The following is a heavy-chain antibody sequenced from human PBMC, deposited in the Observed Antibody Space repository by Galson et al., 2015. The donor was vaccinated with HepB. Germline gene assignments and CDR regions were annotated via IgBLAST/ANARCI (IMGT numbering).Heavy chain of an antibody. CDR3: AREGYCSTTSCYQDAFDI. CDR2: ISSTSSYI. J-gene: IGHJ3*02. CDR1: GFTFSSYS. D-gene: IGHD2-2*01. Sequence: SLRLSCAASGFTFSSYSMHWVRQAPGQGLEWVSSISSTSSYIYYADSVKGRFTISRDNAKNSLYMLMNSLRAEDTAVYYCAREGYCSTTSCYQDAFDIWGQGTMVTVSS. V-gene: IGHV3-21*04.